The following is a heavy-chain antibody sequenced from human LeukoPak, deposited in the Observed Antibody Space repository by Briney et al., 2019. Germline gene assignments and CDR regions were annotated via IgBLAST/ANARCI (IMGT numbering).Heavy chain of an antibody. CDR1: GGSISSHD. Sequence: SETLSLTCTVSGGSISSHDWSWIRQPPGKGLEWIGYIYYSGSTNYNPSLKSRVIISVDTSKNQFSLKLSSVTAADTAVYYCARVRYSSRESDYWGQGTLVTVSS. CDR2: IYYSGST. D-gene: IGHD6-19*01. CDR3: ARVRYSSRESDY. V-gene: IGHV4-59*11. J-gene: IGHJ4*02.